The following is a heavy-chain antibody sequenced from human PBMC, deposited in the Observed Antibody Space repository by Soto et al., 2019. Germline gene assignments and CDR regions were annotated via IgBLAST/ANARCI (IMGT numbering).Heavy chain of an antibody. V-gene: IGHV3-23*01. CDR2: ISGSGGST. D-gene: IGHD3-3*01. J-gene: IGHJ6*02. CDR3: AKEDFADEFWEGAYYGMDV. CDR1: GFTFSSYA. Sequence: EVQLLESGGGLVQPGGSLRLSCAASGFTFSSYAMSWVRQAPGKGLEWVSAISGSGGSTYYADSVKGRFTISRDNSKTTLYLQMNSLRAEDTAVYYCAKEDFADEFWEGAYYGMDVWGQGTTVTVSS.